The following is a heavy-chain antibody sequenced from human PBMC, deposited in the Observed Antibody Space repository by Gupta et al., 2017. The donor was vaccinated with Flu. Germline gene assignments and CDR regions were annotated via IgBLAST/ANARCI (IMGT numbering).Heavy chain of an antibody. Sequence: WSWIRQPPGKGLEWIGYIYYSGSTNYNPSLKSRVTISVDTSKNQFSLKLSSVTAADTAVYYCARDLTGYYDYWGQGTLVTVSS. D-gene: IGHD3-9*01. CDR2: IYYSGST. CDR3: ARDLTGYYDY. V-gene: IGHV4-59*01. J-gene: IGHJ4*02.